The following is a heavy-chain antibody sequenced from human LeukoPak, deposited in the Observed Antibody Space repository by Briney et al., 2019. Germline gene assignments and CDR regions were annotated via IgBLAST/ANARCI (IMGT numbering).Heavy chain of an antibody. Sequence: SETLSLTCTVSGGSISTYYGNWIRQPPGKGLEWIGEINHSGSTNYNPSLKSRVTISVDTSKNQFSLKLSSVTAADTAVYYCARFAYDYVWGSYRPKSYYFDYWGQGTLVTVSS. CDR1: GGSISTYY. J-gene: IGHJ4*02. V-gene: IGHV4-34*01. CDR3: ARFAYDYVWGSYRPKSYYFDY. D-gene: IGHD3-16*02. CDR2: INHSGST.